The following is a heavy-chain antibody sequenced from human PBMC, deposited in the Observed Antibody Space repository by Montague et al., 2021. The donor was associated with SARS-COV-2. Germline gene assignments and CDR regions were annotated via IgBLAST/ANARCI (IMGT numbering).Heavy chain of an antibody. CDR1: GFPFSSYA. J-gene: IGHJ3*02. Sequence: SLSLSASGFPFSSYAMHWVRQAPGKGLEWVAVISYDGSNKYYADSVKGRFTISRDNSKNTLYLQMNSLRAEDTAVYYCARGRGVITFGGVIGYDAFDIWGQGTMVTVSS. D-gene: IGHD3-16*02. CDR3: ARGRGVITFGGVIGYDAFDI. V-gene: IGHV3-30-3*01. CDR2: ISYDGSNK.